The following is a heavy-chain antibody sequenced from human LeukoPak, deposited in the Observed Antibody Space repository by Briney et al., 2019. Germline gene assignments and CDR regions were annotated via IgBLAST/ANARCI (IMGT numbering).Heavy chain of an antibody. J-gene: IGHJ5*02. CDR3: ARSITIFGVAGDWFDP. CDR1: GYSFTSYW. D-gene: IGHD3-3*01. Sequence: GESLKISCKGSGYSFTSYWIGWVRQMPGKGLEWMGIIYPGDSGTRYSPSFQGQVTISADKSISTAYLQWSSLKASDTAMYYCARSITIFGVAGDWFDPWGQGTLVTVSS. V-gene: IGHV5-51*01. CDR2: IYPGDSGT.